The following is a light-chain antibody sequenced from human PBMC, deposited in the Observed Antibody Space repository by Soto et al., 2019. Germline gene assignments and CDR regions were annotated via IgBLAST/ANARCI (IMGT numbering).Light chain of an antibody. Sequence: QPVLTQSPSASASLGASVKLTCTLSSGHNNYAIAWHQQQPEKGPRYLMKLNNDGSHIKGDGIPDRFSGSSSGAEYYLTISSLHSEDEADYYCQTWGTGIGVFGGGTKVTVL. CDR1: SGHNNYA. J-gene: IGLJ3*02. CDR3: QTWGTGIGV. V-gene: IGLV4-69*01. CDR2: LNNDGSH.